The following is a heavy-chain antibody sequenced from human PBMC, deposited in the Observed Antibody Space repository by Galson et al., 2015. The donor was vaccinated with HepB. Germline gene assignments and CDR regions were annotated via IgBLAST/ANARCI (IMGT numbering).Heavy chain of an antibody. CDR3: ASTTYYYDSSGYLGIDY. D-gene: IGHD3-22*01. J-gene: IGHJ4*02. Sequence: SVKVSCKASGGTFSSYAISWVRQAPGQGLEWMGGIIPIFGTANYAQKFQGRVTITADESTSTAYMELSSLRSEDTAVYYCASTTYYYDSSGYLGIDYWGQGTLVTVSS. V-gene: IGHV1-69*13. CDR1: GGTFSSYA. CDR2: IIPIFGTA.